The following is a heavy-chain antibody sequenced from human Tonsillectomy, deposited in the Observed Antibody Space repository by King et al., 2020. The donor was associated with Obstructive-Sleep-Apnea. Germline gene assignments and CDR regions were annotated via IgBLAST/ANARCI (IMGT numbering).Heavy chain of an antibody. V-gene: IGHV1-18*01. Sequence: QLVQSGAEVKKPGASVKVYCKASGYIFTSYDVSWVRQAPGQGFEWMGWISAYMNNTNYAQKLQGRVTMTTDTSTSTAYMELRSLRSDDTAVYYCARTVGLRTTFYFDYWGQGTLVTVSS. J-gene: IGHJ4*02. CDR3: ARTVGLRTTFYFDY. CDR1: GYIFTSYD. D-gene: IGHD5-12*01. CDR2: ISAYMNNT.